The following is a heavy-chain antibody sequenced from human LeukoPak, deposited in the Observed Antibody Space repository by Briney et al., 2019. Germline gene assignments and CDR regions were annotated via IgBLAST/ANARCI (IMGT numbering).Heavy chain of an antibody. CDR2: INPNSGGT. CDR1: GYTFTDYY. V-gene: IGHV1-2*02. CDR3: ARVQSIAAAGVSEFDY. J-gene: IGHJ4*02. Sequence: ASVKVSCKASGYTFTDYYMHWVRQAPGQGLEWMRWINPNSGGTNYAQRFQGRVAMTRDTSISTAYMDLSGLRSDDTAVYYCARVQSIAAAGVSEFDYWGQGTLVTVSS. D-gene: IGHD6-13*01.